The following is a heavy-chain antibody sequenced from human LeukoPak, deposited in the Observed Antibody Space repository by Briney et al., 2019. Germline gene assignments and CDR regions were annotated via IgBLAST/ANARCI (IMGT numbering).Heavy chain of an antibody. D-gene: IGHD2-8*01. CDR2: ISGSSNYI. CDR3: RGPGNGDDAFNI. Sequence: PGGSLRLSCAASGFTFSSFSMNWVRQAPGKGLEWVSSISGSSNYIYYADSVKGRFTISRDNAKNSLYLQMNSLRAEDTAVYYWRGPGNGDDAFNIWGKGTMATVPS. V-gene: IGHV3-21*01. CDR1: GFTFSSFS. J-gene: IGHJ3*02.